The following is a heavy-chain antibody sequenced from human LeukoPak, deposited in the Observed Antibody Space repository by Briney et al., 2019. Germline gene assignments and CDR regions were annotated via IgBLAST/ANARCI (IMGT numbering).Heavy chain of an antibody. D-gene: IGHD6-13*01. Sequence: GGSLRLSCAASGXTFSSYAVSWVRQAPGKGLEWVSAISGSGGSTYYADSVKGRFTISRGNSKNTLYLQMNSLRAEDTAVYYCAHISSSWPDYWGQGTLDPVSS. CDR3: AHISSSWPDY. J-gene: IGHJ4*02. CDR2: ISGSGGST. V-gene: IGHV3-23*01. CDR1: GXTFSSYA.